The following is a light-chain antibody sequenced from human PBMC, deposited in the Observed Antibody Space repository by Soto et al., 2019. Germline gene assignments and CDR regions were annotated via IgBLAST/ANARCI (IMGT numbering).Light chain of an antibody. Sequence: DIQMTQSPSTLSASVGDRVTITCRASQSISNYLAWYQQKPGKPPKLLIYEASRLEGGVPSRFTGSGSGTEFILTISSLQPDDFATYYCQQYSTYNTFGQGTKLEIE. CDR2: EAS. V-gene: IGKV1-5*03. J-gene: IGKJ2*01. CDR3: QQYSTYNT. CDR1: QSISNY.